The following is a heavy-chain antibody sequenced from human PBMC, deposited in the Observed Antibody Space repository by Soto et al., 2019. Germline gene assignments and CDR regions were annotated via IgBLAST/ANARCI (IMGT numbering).Heavy chain of an antibody. D-gene: IGHD3-10*01. Sequence: GSLRLSCAASGFTFSSYAMSWVRQAPGKGLEWVSAISGSGGSTYYADSVKGRFTISRDNSKNTLYLQMNSLRVEDTAVYYCARDMGSGSYLNYYYYGMDVWGQGTTVTVSS. CDR1: GFTFSSYA. V-gene: IGHV3-23*01. J-gene: IGHJ6*02. CDR2: ISGSGGST. CDR3: ARDMGSGSYLNYYYYGMDV.